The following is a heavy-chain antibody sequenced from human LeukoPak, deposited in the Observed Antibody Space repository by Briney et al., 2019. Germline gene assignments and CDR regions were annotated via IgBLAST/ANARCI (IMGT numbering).Heavy chain of an antibody. CDR2: IYYSGST. CDR1: GGSISSYY. CDR3: ARGRGRFLEWLPFDY. V-gene: IGHV4-59*01. Sequence: SETLSLTCTVSGGSISSYYWSWIRRPPGKGLEWIGYIYYSGSTNYNPSLKSRVTMSVDTSKNQFSLKLSSVTAADTAVYYCARGRGRFLEWLPFDYWGQGTLVTVSS. D-gene: IGHD3-3*01. J-gene: IGHJ4*02.